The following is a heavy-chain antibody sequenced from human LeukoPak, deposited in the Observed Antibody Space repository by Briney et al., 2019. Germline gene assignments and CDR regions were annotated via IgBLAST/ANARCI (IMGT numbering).Heavy chain of an antibody. CDR2: IYFSGST. J-gene: IGHJ5*02. Sequence: PSETLSLTCTVSGGSISSGEYYWSWIRQSPGKGLEWVGHIYFSGSTFYNPSLKSRVTISADTSTNQFSLNLSSVTAADTAVYYCARVSFHSGGPGPWGRGTLVTVSS. V-gene: IGHV4-30-4*01. CDR3: ARVSFHSGGPGP. CDR1: GGSISSGEYY. D-gene: IGHD2-15*01.